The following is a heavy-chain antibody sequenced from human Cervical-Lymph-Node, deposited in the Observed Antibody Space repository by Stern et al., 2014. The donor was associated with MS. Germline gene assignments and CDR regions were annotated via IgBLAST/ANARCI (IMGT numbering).Heavy chain of an antibody. CDR1: GGSISSYY. Sequence: VQLVQSGPGLVTPSETLSLTCTVSGGSISSYYWSWIRQPPGKGLEWIGYIYYSGSTNYNPSLKSRVTISVDTSKNQFSLKLSSVTAADTAVYYCARDHYGDYVFDYWGQGTLVTVSS. CDR3: ARDHYGDYVFDY. J-gene: IGHJ4*02. V-gene: IGHV4-59*01. CDR2: IYYSGST. D-gene: IGHD4-17*01.